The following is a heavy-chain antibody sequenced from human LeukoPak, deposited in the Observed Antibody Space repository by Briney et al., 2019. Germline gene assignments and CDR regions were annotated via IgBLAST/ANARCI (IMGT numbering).Heavy chain of an antibody. Sequence: GRSLRLSCAASGFTFDDYAMHWVRQAPGKGLEWVSGISWNSGSIGYADSVKGRFTISRDNAKNSLYLQMNSLRAEDTALYYCAKDIGYSYGPYGDCYYYYGMDVWGQGTTVTVSS. D-gene: IGHD5-18*01. CDR3: AKDIGYSYGPYGDCYYYYGMDV. CDR1: GFTFDDYA. V-gene: IGHV3-9*01. J-gene: IGHJ6*02. CDR2: ISWNSGSI.